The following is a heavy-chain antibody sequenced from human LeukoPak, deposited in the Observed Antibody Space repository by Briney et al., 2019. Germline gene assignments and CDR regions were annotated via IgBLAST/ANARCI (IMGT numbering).Heavy chain of an antibody. J-gene: IGHJ4*02. D-gene: IGHD1-1*01. CDR3: ARQSWNDVHFDY. V-gene: IGHV4-59*08. CDR1: GGSISSYY. CDR2: IYYSGST. Sequence: KPSETLSLTCTVSGGSISSYYWSWIRQPPGKGLEWIGYIYYSGSTNYNPSLKSRVTISVDTSKNQFSLKLSSVTAADTAVYYCARQSWNDVHFDYWGQGTLVTVSS.